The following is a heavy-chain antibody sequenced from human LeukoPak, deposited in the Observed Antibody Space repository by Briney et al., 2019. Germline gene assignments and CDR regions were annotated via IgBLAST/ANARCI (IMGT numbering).Heavy chain of an antibody. CDR3: AKVGSGYYSFDY. J-gene: IGHJ4*02. D-gene: IGHD3-22*01. CDR1: SGFA. Sequence: GGSLRLSCAAFSGFAMSWVRQAPGKGLEWVSAISGSGGSTYYADSVKGRFTISRDNSKNTLYLQMSSLRAEDTAVYYCAKVGSGYYSFDYWGQGTLVTVSS. V-gene: IGHV3-23*01. CDR2: ISGSGGST.